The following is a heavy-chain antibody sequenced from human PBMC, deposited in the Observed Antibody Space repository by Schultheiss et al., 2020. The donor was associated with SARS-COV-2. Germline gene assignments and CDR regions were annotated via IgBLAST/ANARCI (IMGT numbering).Heavy chain of an antibody. CDR1: GYTLTELS. J-gene: IGHJ4*02. V-gene: IGHV1-24*01. CDR2: FDPEDGET. Sequence: ASVKVSCKVSGYTLTELSMHWVRQAPGKGLEWMGGFDPEDGETIYAQKFQGRVTMTRNTSISTAYMELSSLRSEDTAVYYCARDLPDDYGDYIDYFDYWGQGTLVTVSS. CDR3: ARDLPDDYGDYIDYFDY. D-gene: IGHD4-17*01.